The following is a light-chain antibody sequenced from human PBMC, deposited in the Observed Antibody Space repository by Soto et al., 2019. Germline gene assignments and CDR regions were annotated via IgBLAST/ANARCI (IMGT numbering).Light chain of an antibody. CDR3: SAQDDGLSAVV. CDR1: SSNIGSNH. CDR2: RSD. J-gene: IGLJ2*01. Sequence: QYVLTQPPSTSGTPGQRVTISCSGSSSNIGSNHVYWYQQFPGMAPKLLMYRSDQRPTGVPDPFSGSKSSTSASLAISGLRSDDEADDYYSAQDDGLSAVVFGGGTKLTVL. V-gene: IGLV1-47*01.